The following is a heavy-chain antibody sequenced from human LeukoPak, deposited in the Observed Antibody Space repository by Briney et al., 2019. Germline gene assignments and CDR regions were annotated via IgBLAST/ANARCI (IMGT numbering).Heavy chain of an antibody. CDR2: LSGSGITT. J-gene: IGHJ4*01. Sequence: GGSLRLSCAASGFSLSSYSMNWVRQAPGKGLEWVSTLSGSGITTYYADSVKGRFTISRDNSKNTLYLQMNSLRAEDTAVYYCAKGIYSSGWSYFDYWGHGTLVTVSS. CDR3: AKGIYSSGWSYFDY. CDR1: GFSLSSYS. D-gene: IGHD6-19*01. V-gene: IGHV3-23*01.